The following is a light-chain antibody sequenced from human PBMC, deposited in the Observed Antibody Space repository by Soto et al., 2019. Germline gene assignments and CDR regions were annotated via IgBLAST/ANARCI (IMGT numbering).Light chain of an antibody. J-gene: IGKJ5*01. Sequence: IQMTQSPSSLSASVGDRVTITCRASQSISSYLNWYQQKPGKAPKLLIYAASSLQRGVPSRFSGSGSGTDFTLTISSLQPEDFATYFCQQSYTTPPNFGQGTRLEIK. CDR2: AAS. CDR3: QQSYTTPPN. V-gene: IGKV1-39*01. CDR1: QSISSY.